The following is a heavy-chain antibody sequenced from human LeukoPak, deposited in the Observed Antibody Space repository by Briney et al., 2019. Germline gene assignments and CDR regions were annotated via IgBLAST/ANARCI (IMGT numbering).Heavy chain of an antibody. Sequence: GGSLRLSCAASGFTFSNYAMSWVRQAPGKGLEWVSAISGSGGSTYYADSVKGRFTISRDNSKNTLYLQMNSLRAEDTAVYYCAKDDYDFWSGYYGSGPFDYWGQGTLVTVSS. J-gene: IGHJ4*02. CDR2: ISGSGGST. D-gene: IGHD3-3*01. V-gene: IGHV3-23*01. CDR1: GFTFSNYA. CDR3: AKDDYDFWSGYYGSGPFDY.